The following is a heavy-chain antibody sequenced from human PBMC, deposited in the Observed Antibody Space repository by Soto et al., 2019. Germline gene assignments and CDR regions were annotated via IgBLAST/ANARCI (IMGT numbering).Heavy chain of an antibody. D-gene: IGHD6-19*01. V-gene: IGHV4-59*01. J-gene: IGHJ4*02. Sequence: QVQLQESGPGLVKPSETLSLTCTVSGGSISSYYWSWIRQPPGKGLEWIGYIYYSGSTNYKPSRKTRVTIAVDTSKNQFSLKLSSVTAADTAVYYCARVVYSSGCYGFDYWGQGTLVTVSS. CDR1: GGSISSYY. CDR3: ARVVYSSGCYGFDY. CDR2: IYYSGST.